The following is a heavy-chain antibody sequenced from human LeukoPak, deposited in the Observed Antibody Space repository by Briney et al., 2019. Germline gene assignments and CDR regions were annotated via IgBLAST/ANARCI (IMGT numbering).Heavy chain of an antibody. CDR3: ARAAFWSGYYHFDY. J-gene: IGHJ4*02. Sequence: SVKVSCKASARTFSSHAISWVRQAPGQGIEWMGGIIRIFGTANYAQKFQGRVTITTDESTSTAYMELSSLRPEDTAVYYCARAAFWSGYYHFDYWGQGTLVTVSS. CDR1: ARTFSSHA. D-gene: IGHD3-3*01. V-gene: IGHV1-69*05. CDR2: IIRIFGTA.